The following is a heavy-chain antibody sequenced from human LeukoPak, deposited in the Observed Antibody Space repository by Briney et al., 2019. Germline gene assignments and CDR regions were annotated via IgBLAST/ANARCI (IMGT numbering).Heavy chain of an antibody. J-gene: IGHJ3*02. CDR2: INPNSGGT. V-gene: IGHV1-2*02. CDR3: ARVNYYDSSGYYVDAFDI. Sequence: GASVKVSCKASGYTFTGYYMQWVRQAPGQGLEWMGWINPNSGGTNYAQKFQGRVTMTRDTSISTAYMELSRLRSDDTAVYYCARVNYYDSSGYYVDAFDIWGQGTMVTVSS. D-gene: IGHD3-22*01. CDR1: GYTFTGYY.